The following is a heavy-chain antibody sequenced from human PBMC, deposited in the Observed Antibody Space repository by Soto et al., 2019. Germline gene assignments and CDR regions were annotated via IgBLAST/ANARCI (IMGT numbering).Heavy chain of an antibody. Sequence: SETLSLTCTVSGDSIGSGAYYWSWIRQHPGKGLEWIGYLYYSGSTYYNPSLRSRLTISLDTSKNQFSLQLGSVTAADTAIYYCAKSGERGGGYIEYWGQGTLVTVSS. CDR2: LYYSGST. CDR1: GDSIGSGAYY. D-gene: IGHD1-26*01. J-gene: IGHJ4*02. V-gene: IGHV4-31*03. CDR3: AKSGERGGGYIEY.